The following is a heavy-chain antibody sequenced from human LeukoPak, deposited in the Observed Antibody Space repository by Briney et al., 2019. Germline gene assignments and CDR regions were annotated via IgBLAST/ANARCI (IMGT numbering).Heavy chain of an antibody. CDR3: ATGGRTGDYYDRYFDS. CDR1: GFTLSTYA. V-gene: IGHV3-23*01. D-gene: IGHD3-22*01. CDR2: TSSSDAGT. Sequence: PGGSLRLSCAASGFTLSTYAMSWVRQTPGKGLEWVAATSSSDAGTYHADSVRGRFTISRDNSKNTLYLQMNSLRAEDTALYYCATGGRTGDYYDRYFDSWGQGTLVTVSS. J-gene: IGHJ4*02.